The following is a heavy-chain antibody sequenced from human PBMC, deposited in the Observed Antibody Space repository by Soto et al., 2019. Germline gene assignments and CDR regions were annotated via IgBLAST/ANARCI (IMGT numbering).Heavy chain of an antibody. D-gene: IGHD5-12*01. CDR3: AREAVVVSTIGAYFDY. V-gene: IGHV1-2*04. CDR2: INPNSGGT. J-gene: IGHJ4*02. Sequence: HVQLVRSGDEVKKPGASVKVSCKASGYTFIGYYMHWVRQAPGQGLEWMGWINPNSGGTNYAQKFQGWVTMTRDTSISTAYMELSRLRSDDTAVYYCAREAVVVSTIGAYFDYWGQGTLVTVSS. CDR1: GYTFIGYY.